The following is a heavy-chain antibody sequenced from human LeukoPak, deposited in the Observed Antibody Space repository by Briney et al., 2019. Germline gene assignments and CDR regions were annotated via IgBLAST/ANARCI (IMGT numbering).Heavy chain of an antibody. CDR2: IRSDGSDT. D-gene: IGHD2/OR15-2a*01. CDR3: TRDWFHAIDY. CDR1: GFTFSDTW. J-gene: IGHJ4*02. Sequence: AGGSLRLSCAASGFTFSDTWTHWVRQAPGKGLVWVSRIRSDGSDTRYAESVKGRFTISRDNAKNTLYLQMNSLRAEDTAVYYCTRDWFHAIDYWGQGTLVTVSS. V-gene: IGHV3-74*01.